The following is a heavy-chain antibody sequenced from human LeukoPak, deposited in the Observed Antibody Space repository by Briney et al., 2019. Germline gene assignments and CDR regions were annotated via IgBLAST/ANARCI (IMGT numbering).Heavy chain of an antibody. J-gene: IGHJ4*02. D-gene: IGHD6-13*01. CDR1: GYTFTGFH. CDR3: ARAVDSSSWYTFDY. Sequence: GASVRVSCKASGYTFTGFHMHWVRQAPGQGLEWMGWINPNSGGTKYAQKFQGRVTMTRDTSISTAYMEVSRLRSDDTAVYYCARAVDSSSWYTFDYWGQGTLVTVSS. CDR2: INPNSGGT. V-gene: IGHV1-2*02.